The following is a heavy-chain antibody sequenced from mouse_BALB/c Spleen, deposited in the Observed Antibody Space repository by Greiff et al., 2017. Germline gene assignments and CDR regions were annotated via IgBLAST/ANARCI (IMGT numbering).Heavy chain of an antibody. CDR1: GYTFTSYW. Sequence: VQLQQPGAELVRPGASVKLSCKASGYTFTSYWINWVKQRPGQGLEWIGNIYPSDSYTNYNQKFKDKATLTVDKSSSTAYMQLSSPTSEDSAVYYCTRYGNYGNWYFDVWGAGTTVTVSA. CDR3: TRYGNYGNWYFDV. D-gene: IGHD2-1*01. J-gene: IGHJ1*01. CDR2: IYPSDSYT. V-gene: IGHV1-69*02.